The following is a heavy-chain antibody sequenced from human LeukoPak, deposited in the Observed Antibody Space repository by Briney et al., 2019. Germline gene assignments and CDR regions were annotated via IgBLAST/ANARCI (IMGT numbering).Heavy chain of an antibody. CDR1: VFSFISYG. Sequence: GGALRLSCAESVFSFISYGIHGVGQAPARGGEGVAGIFYDGSNEYYADSVKGRFTISRDSSNNTLYLQMYSLRDEDTAVFFSAKATIYQDIGGYYHLVYWGQGTLVTVSS. J-gene: IGHJ4*02. CDR3: AKATIYQDIGGYYHLVY. D-gene: IGHD3-22*01. V-gene: IGHV3-33*06. CDR2: IFYDGSNE.